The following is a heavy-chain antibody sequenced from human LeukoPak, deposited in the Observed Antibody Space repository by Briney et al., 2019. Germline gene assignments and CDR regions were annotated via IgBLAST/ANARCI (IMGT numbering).Heavy chain of an antibody. D-gene: IGHD7-27*01. J-gene: IGHJ4*02. CDR1: GFTFDDYG. V-gene: IGHV3-20*04. Sequence: PGGSLRLSCAASGFTFDDYGMNWVRQAPGKGLEWVSSINWNGGSTGYADSVKGRFTISRGNAKNSLYLQMNSLRAEDTALYYCARGINWVDYWGQGTLVTVSS. CDR2: INWNGGST. CDR3: ARGINWVDY.